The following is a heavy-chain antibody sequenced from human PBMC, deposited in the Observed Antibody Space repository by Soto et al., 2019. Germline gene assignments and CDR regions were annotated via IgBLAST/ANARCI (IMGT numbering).Heavy chain of an antibody. J-gene: IGHJ6*02. CDR2: IIPILGIA. V-gene: IGHV1-69*04. CDR1: GGTFSSYT. D-gene: IGHD4-17*01. CDR3: ARDPSGPRLLYYGMDV. Sequence: ASVKVSCKASGGTFSSYTISWVRQAPGQGIEWMGRIIPILGIANYAQKFQGRVTITGDKSTRTAYMKLSSLRSEDTAVYYCARDPSGPRLLYYGMDVWGQGTTVTVSS.